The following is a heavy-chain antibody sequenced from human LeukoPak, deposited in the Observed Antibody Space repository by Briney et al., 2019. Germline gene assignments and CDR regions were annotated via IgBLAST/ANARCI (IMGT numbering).Heavy chain of an antibody. CDR1: GGTFSSYA. CDR2: IIPIFGTA. D-gene: IGHD6-13*01. CDR3: ARDVRPDSSSWPLLGY. J-gene: IGHJ4*02. V-gene: IGHV1-69*13. Sequence: GASVKVSCKASGGTFSSYAIGWVRQAPGQGLEWMGGIIPIFGTANYAQKFQGRVTITADESTSTAYMELSSLRSEDTAVYYCARDVRPDSSSWPLLGYWGQGTLVTVSS.